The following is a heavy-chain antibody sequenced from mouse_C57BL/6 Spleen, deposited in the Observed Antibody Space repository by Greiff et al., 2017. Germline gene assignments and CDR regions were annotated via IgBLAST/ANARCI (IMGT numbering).Heavy chain of an antibody. Sequence: VQLQQPGAELVKPGASVKLSCKASGYTFTSYWMHWVKQRPGQGLEWIGMIHPNSGSTNYNEKFKSKDTLTVDKSSSTAYMQLSSLTSEDSAVYYCAREGDGNYSAWFAYWGQGTLVTVSA. J-gene: IGHJ3*01. CDR3: AREGDGNYSAWFAY. V-gene: IGHV1-64*01. D-gene: IGHD2-1*01. CDR1: GYTFTSYW. CDR2: IHPNSGST.